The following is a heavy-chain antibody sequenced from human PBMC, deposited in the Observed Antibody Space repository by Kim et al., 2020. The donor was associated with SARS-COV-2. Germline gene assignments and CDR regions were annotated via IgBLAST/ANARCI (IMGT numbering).Heavy chain of an antibody. Sequence: GRFTISRDDSKSIAYLQVNSLKTEDTAVYYCARRGYCSGGNCYSSYYFDYWGQGTLVTVSS. CDR3: ARRGYCSGGNCYSSYYFDY. D-gene: IGHD2-15*01. J-gene: IGHJ4*02. V-gene: IGHV3-49*02.